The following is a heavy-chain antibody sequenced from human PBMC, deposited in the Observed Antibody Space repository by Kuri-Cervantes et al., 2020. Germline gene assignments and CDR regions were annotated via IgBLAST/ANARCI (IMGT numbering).Heavy chain of an antibody. CDR2: IYYSGST. CDR3: ARVLLNGMDV. J-gene: IGHJ6*02. V-gene: IGHV4-30-2*05. CDR1: GGSISSGGYS. D-gene: IGHD3-10*01. Sequence: SCAVSGGSISSGGYSWSWIRQPPGKGLECIGYIYYSGSTYYNPSLKSRVTISVDTSKNQFSLKLSSVTAADTAVYYCARVLLNGMDVWGQGTTVTVSS.